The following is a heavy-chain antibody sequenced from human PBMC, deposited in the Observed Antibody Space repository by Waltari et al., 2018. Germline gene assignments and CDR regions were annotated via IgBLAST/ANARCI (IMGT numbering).Heavy chain of an antibody. V-gene: IGHV3-66*03. Sequence: EVQLVESGGGLIQPGGSLRLSCAASGFTVSSNYMSWVRQAPGKGLEWVSVIYSGGSTYYADSVKGRFTISRDNSKNTLYLQMNSLRAEDTAVYYCATSIVGATKDLDYWGQGTLVTVSS. CDR3: ATSIVGATKDLDY. D-gene: IGHD1-26*01. CDR1: GFTVSSNY. CDR2: IYSGGST. J-gene: IGHJ4*02.